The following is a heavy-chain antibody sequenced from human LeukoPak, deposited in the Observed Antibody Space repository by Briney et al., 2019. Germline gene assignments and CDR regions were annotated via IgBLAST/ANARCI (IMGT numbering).Heavy chain of an antibody. J-gene: IGHJ4*02. Sequence: PGGSLRLSCAASGFTVSSNYMSWVRQAPGKGLEWVAFIRYDANIEYYADSVKGRFTISRDNSKNTLFLQMNSLRAVDTAVYYCAKGGSSSWDYFDYWGQGTLVTVSS. V-gene: IGHV3-30*02. CDR3: AKGGSSSWDYFDY. D-gene: IGHD6-13*01. CDR1: GFTVSSNY. CDR2: IRYDANIE.